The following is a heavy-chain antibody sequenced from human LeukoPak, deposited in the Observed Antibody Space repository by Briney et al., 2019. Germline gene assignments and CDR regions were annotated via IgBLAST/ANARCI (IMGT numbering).Heavy chain of an antibody. CDR2: ISAYNGNT. V-gene: IGHV1-18*01. Sequence: ASVKVSCKASGYTFTSYGISWVRQAPGQGLEWMGWISAYNGNTNYAQKLQGRVTMTTDASTSTSYMELRSLGSDDTAVYYCARDVGSGDGHNLDSWGHGTLVIVSS. CDR3: ARDVGSGDGHNLDS. J-gene: IGHJ5*01. CDR1: GYTFTSYG. D-gene: IGHD5-24*01.